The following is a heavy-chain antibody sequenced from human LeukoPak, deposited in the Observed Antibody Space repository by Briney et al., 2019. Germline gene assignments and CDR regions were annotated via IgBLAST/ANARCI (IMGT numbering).Heavy chain of an antibody. CDR2: IYYSGST. CDR1: GGSISSSSYY. CDR3: ARRTPAWSGYYGGFDY. J-gene: IGHJ4*02. V-gene: IGHV4-39*01. Sequence: SETLSLTCTVSGGSISSSSYYWGWIRQPPGKGLEWIGSIYYSGSTYYNPSLKSRVTISVDTSKNQFSLKLSSVTAADTAVYYCARRTPAWSGYYGGFDYWGQGTLVTVSS. D-gene: IGHD3-3*01.